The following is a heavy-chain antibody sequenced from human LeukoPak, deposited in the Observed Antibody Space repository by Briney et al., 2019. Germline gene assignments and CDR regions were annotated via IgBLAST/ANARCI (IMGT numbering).Heavy chain of an antibody. CDR1: GFTFSSYS. CDR3: ARVLSCSSTSCYRGFDY. Sequence: RPGGSLRLSCAASGFTFSSYSMNWVRQAPGKGLEWVSSISSSSSYIYYADSVKGRFTISRDNAKNSLYLQMNSLRAEDTAVYYCARVLSCSSTSCYRGFDYWGQGTLVTVSS. J-gene: IGHJ4*02. V-gene: IGHV3-21*01. CDR2: ISSSSSYI. D-gene: IGHD2-2*01.